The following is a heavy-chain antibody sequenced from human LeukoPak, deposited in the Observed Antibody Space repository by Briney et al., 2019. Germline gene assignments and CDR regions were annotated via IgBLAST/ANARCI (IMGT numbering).Heavy chain of an antibody. CDR1: GGSISSYY. CDR3: ARSVVTPRYFDY. V-gene: IGHV4-59*01. CDR2: IYYSGST. J-gene: IGHJ4*02. D-gene: IGHD4-23*01. Sequence: SETLSLTCTVSGGSISSYYWSWIRQPPGKGLEWIGYIYYSGSTNYDPSLKSRVTISVDTSKNQFSRKLSSVTAADTAVYYCARSVVTPRYFDYWGQGTLVTVSS.